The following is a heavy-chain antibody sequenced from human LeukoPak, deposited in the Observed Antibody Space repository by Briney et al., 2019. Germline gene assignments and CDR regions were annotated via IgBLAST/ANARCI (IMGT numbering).Heavy chain of an antibody. CDR2: ISSSSSTI. CDR3: ARGPIVVVTLGGYFDY. Sequence: PAGGSLRLSCAASGFTFSSYSMNWVRQAPGKGLEWVSCISSSSSTIYYADSVKGRFTISRDNAKNSLYLQMNSLRDEDTAVYYCARGPIVVVTLGGYFDYWGQGTLVTVSS. D-gene: IGHD2-21*02. J-gene: IGHJ4*02. CDR1: GFTFSSYS. V-gene: IGHV3-48*02.